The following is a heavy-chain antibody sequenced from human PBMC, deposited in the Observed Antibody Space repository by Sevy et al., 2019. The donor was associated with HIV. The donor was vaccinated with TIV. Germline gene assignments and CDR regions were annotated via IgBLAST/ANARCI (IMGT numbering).Heavy chain of an antibody. CDR1: GGTFSSYA. D-gene: IGHD2-8*02. CDR3: ARGVLESYYYYYGMDV. J-gene: IGHJ6*02. CDR2: IIPIFGTA. V-gene: IGHV1-69*13. Sequence: ASVKVSCKASGGTFSSYAISWVRQAPGQGLEWMGGIIPIFGTANYAQKFQGRVTITADESTSTAYMELSSLRSEDTVVYYCARGVLESYYYYYGMDVWGQGTTVTVSS.